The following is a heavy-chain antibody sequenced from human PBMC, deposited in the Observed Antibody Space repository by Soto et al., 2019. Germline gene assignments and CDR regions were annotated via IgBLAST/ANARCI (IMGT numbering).Heavy chain of an antibody. V-gene: IGHV3-33*01. CDR2: IWFDGSNT. CDR3: ATTGPY. Sequence: QVQLVESGGGVVQPGRSLRLSCAASGFTFSSYGMHWVRQAPGKGLEWVAVIWFDGSNTFYADSVKGRFTISRDNSKNTVSLQMNSLRHEDSAAYYCATTGPYWGQGTLVTVSS. J-gene: IGHJ4*02. CDR1: GFTFSSYG.